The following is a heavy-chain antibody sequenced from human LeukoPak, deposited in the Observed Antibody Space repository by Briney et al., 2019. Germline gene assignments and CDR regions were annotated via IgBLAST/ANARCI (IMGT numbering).Heavy chain of an antibody. CDR2: ISAYNGNT. Sequence: ASVKVSCKASGGTFSSYAISWVRQAPGQGLEWMGWISAYNGNTNYAQKLQGRVTMTTDTSTSTAYMELRSLRSDDTAVYYCARDGSPYSSSWRLVWFDPWGQGTLVTVSS. J-gene: IGHJ5*02. D-gene: IGHD6-13*01. CDR1: GGTFSSYA. V-gene: IGHV1-18*01. CDR3: ARDGSPYSSSWRLVWFDP.